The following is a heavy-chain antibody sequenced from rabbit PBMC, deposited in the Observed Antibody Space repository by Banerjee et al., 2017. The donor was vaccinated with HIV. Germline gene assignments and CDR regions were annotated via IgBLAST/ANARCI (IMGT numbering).Heavy chain of an antibody. Sequence: QEQLVESGGGLVKPEGSLTLTCKASGFSFSNGYVMCWVRQAPGKGLEWIACINTISGDTVYATWAKGRFTISKTSSTTVTLQMTSLTAADTATYFCARETTSGWNFNLWGPGTLVTVS. D-gene: IGHD1-1*01. CDR2: INTISGDT. CDR3: ARETTSGWNFNL. J-gene: IGHJ4*01. CDR1: GFSFSNGYV. V-gene: IGHV1S45*01.